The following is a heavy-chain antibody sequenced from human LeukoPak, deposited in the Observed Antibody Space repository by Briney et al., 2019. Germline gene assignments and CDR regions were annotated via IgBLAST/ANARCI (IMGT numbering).Heavy chain of an antibody. CDR3: TRETSSRYFDY. CDR1: GYTLTSYD. J-gene: IGHJ4*02. V-gene: IGHV1-8*01. Sequence: ASVKVSCKASGYTLTSYDINWVRQATGQGLEWMGWMSPNSGRTGYAQNFQGRITITRNTSISTAYMELSSLRSEDTAVYYCTRETSSRYFDYWGQGTLVTVSS. CDR2: MSPNSGRT.